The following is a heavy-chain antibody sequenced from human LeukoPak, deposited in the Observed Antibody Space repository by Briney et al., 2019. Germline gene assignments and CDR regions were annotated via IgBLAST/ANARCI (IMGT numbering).Heavy chain of an antibody. CDR2: NSEGGGTS. J-gene: IGHJ5*02. CDR3: AKYFYASVGFDV. Sequence: GESLRLSCAASGFTFSTSAMTWVRQAPGKGLESVSTNSEGGGTSYYYADSVKGPFTISRDNTKITLYLQMNSLRAEDTAIYYCAKYFYASVGFDVWGQGTLVTVSS. V-gene: IGHV3-23*01. CDR1: GFTFSTSA. D-gene: IGHD3-16*01.